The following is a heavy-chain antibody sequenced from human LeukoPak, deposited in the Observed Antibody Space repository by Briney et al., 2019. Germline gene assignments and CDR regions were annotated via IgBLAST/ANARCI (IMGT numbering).Heavy chain of an antibody. CDR3: ARPPNIAAAGQD. J-gene: IGHJ4*02. D-gene: IGHD6-13*01. CDR1: GFIFSNYS. Sequence: GGSLRLSCAGSGFIFSNYSMHWVRQAPGKGLEWVALISYDGVNKYYADSVKGRFTISRDNSKNTLYLQMNSLRAEDTAVYYCARPPNIAAAGQDWGQGTLVTVSS. CDR2: ISYDGVNK. V-gene: IGHV3-30*14.